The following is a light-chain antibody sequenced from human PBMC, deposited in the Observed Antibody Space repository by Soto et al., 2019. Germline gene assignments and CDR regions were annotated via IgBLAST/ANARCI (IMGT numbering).Light chain of an antibody. CDR1: SSDVGSYNL. CDR3: CSYAGSSTLV. J-gene: IGLJ2*01. Sequence: QSVLTQPASVSGSPGQSITISCTGTSSDVGSYNLVSWYQQHPGKAPKLMIYEGSKRPSGVSHRFSGSKSGNTASLTISGLQAEDEADYYCCSYAGSSTLVFRGGTKLTVL. V-gene: IGLV2-23*01. CDR2: EGS.